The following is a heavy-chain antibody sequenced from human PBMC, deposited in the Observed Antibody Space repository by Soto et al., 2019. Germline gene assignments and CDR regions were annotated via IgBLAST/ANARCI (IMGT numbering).Heavy chain of an antibody. CDR3: ARGHVVVVAARLFDY. CDR2: INPSGGST. D-gene: IGHD2-15*01. J-gene: IGHJ4*02. Sequence: QVQLVQSGAEVKKPGASVKVSCKASGYTFTSYYMHWVRQAPGQGLEWMGIINPSGGSTSYAQKFHGRVTMTRDTSTSTVYMELSSLRSEDTAVYYCARGHVVVVAARLFDYWGQGTLVTVSS. V-gene: IGHV1-46*03. CDR1: GYTFTSYY.